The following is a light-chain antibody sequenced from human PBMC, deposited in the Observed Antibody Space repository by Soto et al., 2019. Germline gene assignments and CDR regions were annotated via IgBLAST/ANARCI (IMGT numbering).Light chain of an antibody. Sequence: DIQMTQSPSSLSASVGDRVTISCRASQTISTFLNWYQQKPGTAPRLLIYRASSVKSGVPPRFSGSGSGRDFTLTISSLRPEDIATYFCQQSYSSPPWTCGQGTKVDIK. CDR2: RAS. CDR3: QQSYSSPPWT. J-gene: IGKJ1*01. V-gene: IGKV1-39*01. CDR1: QTISTF.